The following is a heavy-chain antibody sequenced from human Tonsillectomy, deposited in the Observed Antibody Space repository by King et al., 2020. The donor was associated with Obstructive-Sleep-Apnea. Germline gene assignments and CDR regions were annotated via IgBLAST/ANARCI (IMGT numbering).Heavy chain of an antibody. CDR3: AKDRLAAITECFDY. J-gene: IGHJ4*02. V-gene: IGHV3-9*01. CDR1: GFTCDDYG. Sequence: VQLVESGGGLVQPGRSLRLSFSASGFTCDDYGIHLVRQAPGNGLEWVLGISWNSANIVYADSVKGRFTISRDNAKNSLYLQMNSLRAEDTALYYCAKDRLAAITECFDYWGQGTLVSVSS. CDR2: ISWNSANI. D-gene: IGHD5-24*01.